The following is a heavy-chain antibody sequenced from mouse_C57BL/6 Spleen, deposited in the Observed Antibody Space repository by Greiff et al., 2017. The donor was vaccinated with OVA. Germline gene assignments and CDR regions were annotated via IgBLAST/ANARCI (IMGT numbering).Heavy chain of an antibody. CDR3: AHYDYGEGYFDV. CDR1: GYTFTDYN. Sequence: EVKLVESGPELVKPGASVKIPCKASGYTFTDYNMDWVKQSHGKSLEWIGDINPNNGGTIYNQKFKGKATLTVDKSSSTAYMELRSLTSEDTAVYYCAHYDYGEGYFDVWGTGTTVTVSS. J-gene: IGHJ1*03. V-gene: IGHV1-18*01. D-gene: IGHD2-4*01. CDR2: INPNNGGT.